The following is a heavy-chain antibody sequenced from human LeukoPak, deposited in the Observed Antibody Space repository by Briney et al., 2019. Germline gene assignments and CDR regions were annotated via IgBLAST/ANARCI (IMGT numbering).Heavy chain of an antibody. CDR2: ISSSSSYI. V-gene: IGHV3-21*01. Sequence: PGGSLRLSCAASGFTFSSYSMNWVRQAPGKGLEWVSSISSSSSYIYYADSVKGRFTISRDNAKNSLYLQMNSLRAEDTAVYYRARDQDMEEITIFGVVITLGDWFDPWGQGTLVTVSS. J-gene: IGHJ5*02. D-gene: IGHD3-3*01. CDR1: GFTFSSYS. CDR3: ARDQDMEEITIFGVVITLGDWFDP.